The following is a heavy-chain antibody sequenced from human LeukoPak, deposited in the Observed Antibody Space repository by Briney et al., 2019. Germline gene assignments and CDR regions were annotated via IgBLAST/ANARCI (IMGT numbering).Heavy chain of an antibody. CDR3: AKLMGSFYFFGMDV. Sequence: GGSLRLSCAASGFTFRSFAMTWVRQAPGKGLEWVSAISATDGDTFYADSVKGRFTISRDNSKNTLFLQMNSLRADDTAVYYCAKLMGSFYFFGMDVWGQGTTVSVSS. CDR2: ISATDGDT. D-gene: IGHD2-8*01. J-gene: IGHJ6*02. CDR1: GFTFRSFA. V-gene: IGHV3-23*01.